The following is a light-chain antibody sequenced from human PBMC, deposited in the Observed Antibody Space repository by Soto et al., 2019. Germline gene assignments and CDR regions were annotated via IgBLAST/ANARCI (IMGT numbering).Light chain of an antibody. V-gene: IGKV4-1*01. CDR1: QSILFSSNNRNY. CDR2: WAS. CDR3: QQYYSIPYT. Sequence: DIVMTQSPDSLAVSLGERATINCKSSQSILFSSNNRNYVTWYQQKPGQPPRVVVYWASTRASGVPDRFSGSGSGTDFTLTISSLQAEDVAVYYCQQYYSIPYTFGQGTKLE. J-gene: IGKJ2*01.